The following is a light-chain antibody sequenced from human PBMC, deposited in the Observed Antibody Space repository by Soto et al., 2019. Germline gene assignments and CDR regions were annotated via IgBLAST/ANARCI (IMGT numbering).Light chain of an antibody. CDR1: RTVSNR. CDR3: QQYYHWPVT. J-gene: IGKJ4*01. V-gene: IGKV3-15*01. CDR2: GAS. Sequence: EILMTQSPDTLSVSPGERVTLSCRASRTVSNRLAWYQHKPGQAPRLLISGASTGATGIPPRFRGSGSGTEFTHTVDTLQSEDIAIYYCQQYYHWPVTFGGGTKVEIK.